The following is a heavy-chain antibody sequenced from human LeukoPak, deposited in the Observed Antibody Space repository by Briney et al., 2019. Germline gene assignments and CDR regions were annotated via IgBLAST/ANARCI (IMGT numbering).Heavy chain of an antibody. CDR3: ARVPSRYSYGYAH. D-gene: IGHD5-18*01. J-gene: IGHJ4*02. Sequence: GGTLRLSCAASGFTVSSNYMSWVRQAPGKGLEWVSVIYSGGSTYYADSVKGRFTISRDNSKNTLYLQMNSLRAEDTAVYYCARVPSRYSYGYAHWGQGTLVTVSS. CDR1: GFTVSSNY. CDR2: IYSGGST. V-gene: IGHV3-66*01.